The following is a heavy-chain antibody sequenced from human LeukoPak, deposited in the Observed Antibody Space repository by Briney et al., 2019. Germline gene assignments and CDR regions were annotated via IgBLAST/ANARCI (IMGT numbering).Heavy chain of an antibody. J-gene: IGHJ3*02. CDR3: ARRERLGYSYGRGTLDI. V-gene: IGHV4-39*01. Sequence: PSETLSLTCTVSGGSISSSSYYWGWIRQPPGKGLEWIGSIYYSGSTYYNPSLKSRVTISVDTSKNQFSLKLSSVTAADTAVYYCARRERLGYSYGRGTLDIWGQGTMVTVSS. CDR2: IYYSGST. CDR1: GGSISSSSYY. D-gene: IGHD5-18*01.